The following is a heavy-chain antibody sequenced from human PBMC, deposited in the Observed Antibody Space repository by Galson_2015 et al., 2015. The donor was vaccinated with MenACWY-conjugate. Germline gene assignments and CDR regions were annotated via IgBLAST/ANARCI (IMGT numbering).Heavy chain of an antibody. CDR2: INSDGSIT. CDR1: GFTFSSSW. Sequence: SLRLSCAASGFTFSSSWMHWVRQVPGKGLVWVSRINSDGSITTYADSVKGRFTISRVNAKNTLYLQMNSLRAEDTALYYCASVCSGYYCNYWGQGTLVTVSS. J-gene: IGHJ4*02. D-gene: IGHD3-3*01. CDR3: ASVCSGYYCNY. V-gene: IGHV3-74*01.